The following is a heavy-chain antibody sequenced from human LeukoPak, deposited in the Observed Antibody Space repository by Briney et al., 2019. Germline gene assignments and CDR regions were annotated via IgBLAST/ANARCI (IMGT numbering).Heavy chain of an antibody. D-gene: IGHD3-3*01. V-gene: IGHV4-39*07. Sequence: PSETLSLTCTVSGGSISSSSYYWGRIRQPPGKGLEWIGSIYYSGSTYYNPSLKSRVTISVDTSKNQFSLKLSSVTAADTAVYYCARDSMYYYDFWSGYPGEYYFDYWGQGTLVTVSS. CDR1: GGSISSSSYY. CDR3: ARDSMYYYDFWSGYPGEYYFDY. CDR2: IYYSGST. J-gene: IGHJ4*02.